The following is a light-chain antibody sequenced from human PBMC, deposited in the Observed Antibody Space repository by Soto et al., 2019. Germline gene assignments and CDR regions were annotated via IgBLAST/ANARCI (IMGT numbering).Light chain of an antibody. Sequence: EVVMTQSPATLSVSPVERATLSCMASQSVSSNLAWYKQTPGQAPRLLSYGASTRATGIPDRFSGGGSGTEFTLTISRLEPEDFEVYYCQQFSSYPLTFGGGTKVDIK. CDR3: QQFSSYPLT. V-gene: IGKV3D-15*01. CDR1: QSVSSN. J-gene: IGKJ4*01. CDR2: GAS.